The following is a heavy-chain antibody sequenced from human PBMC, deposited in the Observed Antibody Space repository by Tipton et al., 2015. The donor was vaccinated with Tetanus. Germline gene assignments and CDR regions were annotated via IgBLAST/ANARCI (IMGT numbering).Heavy chain of an antibody. V-gene: IGHV1-18*01. CDR3: ARDADMWATRKAVDI. Sequence: QSGAEVKQPGASVTVSCKASGYRPTNYGISWVRQAPGQGLEWLGWISGYSGHTNYAQQVQGRVTMTTDTSTSTAYLELRSLRTDDTALYFCARDADMWATRKAVDIWGQGTMVTVSS. CDR2: ISGYSGHT. J-gene: IGHJ3*02. CDR1: GYRPTNYG. D-gene: IGHD1-14*01.